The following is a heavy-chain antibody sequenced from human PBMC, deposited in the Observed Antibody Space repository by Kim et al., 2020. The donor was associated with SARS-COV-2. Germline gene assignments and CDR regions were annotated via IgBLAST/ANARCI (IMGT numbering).Heavy chain of an antibody. CDR3: ARDLAVGGMGSDAFDI. V-gene: IGHV4-4*02. J-gene: IGHJ3*02. D-gene: IGHD3-10*01. CDR2: IYHSGST. CDR1: GGSISSSNW. Sequence: SETLSLTCAVSGGSISSSNWWSWVRQPPGMGLEWIGEIYHSGSTNYNPSLKSRVTISVDKSKNQFSLKLSSVTAADTAVYYCARDLAVGGMGSDAFDIWGQGTMVTVSS.